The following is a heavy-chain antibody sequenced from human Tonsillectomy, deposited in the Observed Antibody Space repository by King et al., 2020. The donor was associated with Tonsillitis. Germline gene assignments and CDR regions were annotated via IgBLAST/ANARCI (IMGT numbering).Heavy chain of an antibody. CDR1: GFRFDDNG. D-gene: IGHD6-19*01. V-gene: IGHV3-20*04. CDR3: ARVGSKQWLVPDYFDY. Sequence: VQLVESGGGVVRPGGSLRLSCAASGFRFDDNGMSWVRQAPGKGLEWVSGINWNGGSTGYADSVKGRFTISRDNAKNSLYLQMNSLRAEDTALYYCARVGSKQWLVPDYFDYWGQGPLVTVSS. CDR2: INWNGGST. J-gene: IGHJ4*02.